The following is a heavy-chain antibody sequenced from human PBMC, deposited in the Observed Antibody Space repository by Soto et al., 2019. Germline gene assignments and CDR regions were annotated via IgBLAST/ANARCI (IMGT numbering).Heavy chain of an antibody. CDR2: ISSGGITI. CDR3: ARGGASMIVAKNFDY. D-gene: IGHD3-22*01. V-gene: IGHV3-48*03. J-gene: IGHJ4*02. Sequence: GGSLRLSCTASGFTFSSYEMNWVRQAPGKGLEWVSYISSGGITIYYADSVKGRFTISRDNAENSLYLQVISLRAEDTAVYYCARGGASMIVAKNFDYWGQGTLVTVSS. CDR1: GFTFSSYE.